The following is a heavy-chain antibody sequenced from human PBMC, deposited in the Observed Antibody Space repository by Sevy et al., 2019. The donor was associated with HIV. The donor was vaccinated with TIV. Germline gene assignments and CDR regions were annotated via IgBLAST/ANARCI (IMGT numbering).Heavy chain of an antibody. D-gene: IGHD2-2*01. CDR1: EFTVSSNY. CDR3: ARDGGYRLD. J-gene: IGHJ4*02. Sequence: GGSLRLSCAASEFTVSSNYMSWVRQAPGKGLDWVSLIYSGGGTDYADSVKGRFTISRDSSKNTLYLQMNSLRTEDTAVYYCARDGGYRLDWGQGTLVTVSS. CDR2: IYSGGGT. V-gene: IGHV3-66*02.